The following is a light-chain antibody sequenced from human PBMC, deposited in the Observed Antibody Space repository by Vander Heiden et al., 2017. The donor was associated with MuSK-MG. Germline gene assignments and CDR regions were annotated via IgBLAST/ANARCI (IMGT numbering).Light chain of an antibody. Sequence: DIQMPQSPPSLSASLGDRVTHTRRASESIRSYLPLSPQKTGKATKLRSYGACSLQSGVPSRFSGSGSGTDFTLTISSLQPEDSATYYCQQSYSTHALTFGGGTKVEIK. V-gene: IGKV1-39*01. CDR1: ESIRSY. J-gene: IGKJ4*01. CDR3: QQSYSTHALT. CDR2: GAC.